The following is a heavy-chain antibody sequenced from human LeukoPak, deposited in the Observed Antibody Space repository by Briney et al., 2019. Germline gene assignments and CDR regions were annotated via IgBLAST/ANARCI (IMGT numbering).Heavy chain of an antibody. CDR2: IYYSGNT. CDR1: GGSFSNSY. V-gene: IGHV4-59*01. D-gene: IGHD4-17*01. J-gene: IGHJ4*02. CDR3: ARTDDYGISD. Sequence: PSETLSLTCTVSGGSFSNSYWSWIWQPPGKGLEWIGYIYYSGNTNYNPSLKSRVTISVDTSKNQFSLKLSSVTAADTAVYYCARTDDYGISDWGQGTLVTVSS.